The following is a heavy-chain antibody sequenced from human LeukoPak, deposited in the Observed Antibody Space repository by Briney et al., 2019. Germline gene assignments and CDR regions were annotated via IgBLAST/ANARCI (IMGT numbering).Heavy chain of an antibody. J-gene: IGHJ4*02. D-gene: IGHD1-26*01. V-gene: IGHV3-72*01. CDR1: GFTFSDHY. Sequence: SGRSLRLSCAASGFTFSDHYMDWVRQAPGKGLEWVGRIRNKANSYTTEYAASVEGRFTISRDDSKNSLYLQMNSLKCEDTAVYYCAREWDSGSYYLGYFDYWGQGTLVTVSS. CDR2: IRNKANSYTT. CDR3: AREWDSGSYYLGYFDY.